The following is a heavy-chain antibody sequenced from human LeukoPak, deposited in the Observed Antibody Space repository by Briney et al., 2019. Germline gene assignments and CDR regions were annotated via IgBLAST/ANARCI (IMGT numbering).Heavy chain of an antibody. CDR3: ARVGYSSGWYPLDY. CDR1: GGSISSYY. D-gene: IGHD6-19*01. V-gene: IGHV4-4*07. Sequence: SETLSLTCTVSGGSISSYYWSWIRQPAGKGLEWIGRIYATGSTNYNPSLKSRVTMSVDTSKNQFSLNLNSVTAADTAVYYCARVGYSSGWYPLDYWGQGTLVTISS. J-gene: IGHJ4*02. CDR2: IYATGST.